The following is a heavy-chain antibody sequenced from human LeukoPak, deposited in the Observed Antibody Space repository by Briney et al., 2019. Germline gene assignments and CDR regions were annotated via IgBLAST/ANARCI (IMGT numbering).Heavy chain of an antibody. V-gene: IGHV1-69*02. CDR3: AGAAYNWNDYYYYGMDV. J-gene: IGHJ6*02. D-gene: IGHD1-20*01. CDR1: GGTFSSYT. Sequence: SVKVSCKASGGTFSSYTISWVRQAPGQGLEWMGRIIPILGIANYAQKFQGRVTITADKSTSTAYMELSSLRSEDTAVYYCAGAAYNWNDYYYYGMDVRGQGTTVTVSS. CDR2: IIPILGIA.